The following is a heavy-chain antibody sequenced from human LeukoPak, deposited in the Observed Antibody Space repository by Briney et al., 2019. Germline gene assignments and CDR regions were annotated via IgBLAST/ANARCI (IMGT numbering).Heavy chain of an antibody. CDR2: INHSGGT. D-gene: IGHD6-13*01. J-gene: IGHJ5*02. V-gene: IGHV4-34*01. CDR1: GGSFSGYY. Sequence: SETLSLTCAVYGGSFSGYYWSWIRQPPGKGLEWIGEINHSGGTNYNPSLKSRVTISVDTSKNQFSLKLSSVTAADTAVYYCARELRAAAARYGANWFDPWGQGTLVTVSS. CDR3: ARELRAAAARYGANWFDP.